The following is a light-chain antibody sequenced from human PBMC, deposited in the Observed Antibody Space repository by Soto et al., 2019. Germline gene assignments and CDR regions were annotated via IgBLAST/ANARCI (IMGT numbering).Light chain of an antibody. Sequence: QSALTQPASVSGSPGQSIAISCTGTSSDVGSSNYVSWYQQHPGKAPKLMILDVHNRPSGVSDRFSGSKSGNSASLTISGLQAEDEADYYCSSYTSRGTYVFGTGAKVTVL. CDR1: SSDVGSSNY. J-gene: IGLJ1*01. V-gene: IGLV2-14*03. CDR2: DVH. CDR3: SSYTSRGTYV.